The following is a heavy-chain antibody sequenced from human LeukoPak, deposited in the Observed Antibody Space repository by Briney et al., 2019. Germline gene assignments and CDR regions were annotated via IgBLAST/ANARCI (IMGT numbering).Heavy chain of an antibody. CDR2: ISSSSSYI. CDR3: ASGERLGDLLGY. D-gene: IGHD3-10*01. V-gene: IGHV3-21*01. Sequence: GGSLRLSCAASGFTFSSYSMNWVRQAPGKGLEWVSSISSSSSYIYYADSVKGRFTISRDNAKNSLYLQMNSLRAEDTAVYYCASGERLGDLLGYGGKGTLVTVSS. CDR1: GFTFSSYS. J-gene: IGHJ4*02.